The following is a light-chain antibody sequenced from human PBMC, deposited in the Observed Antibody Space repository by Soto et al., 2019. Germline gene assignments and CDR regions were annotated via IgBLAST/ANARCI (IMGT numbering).Light chain of an antibody. CDR3: SSYTSSSTLYV. CDR1: SSDVGAYNY. J-gene: IGLJ1*01. CDR2: EVS. V-gene: IGLV2-14*01. Sequence: QSALTQPASVSGSPGQSITISCTGTSSDVGAYNYVRWYQQHPGKAPKLMIYEVSNRPSGVSNRFSGSKSGNTASLTISGLQTEDEADYYCSSYTSSSTLYVFGTGTKLT.